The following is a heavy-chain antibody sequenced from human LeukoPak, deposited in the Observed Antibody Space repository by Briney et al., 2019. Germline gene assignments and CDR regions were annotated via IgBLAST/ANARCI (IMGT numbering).Heavy chain of an antibody. CDR2: IIPIFGTA. CDR1: GGTFSSYA. D-gene: IGHD3-22*01. CDR3: VGPATYDSSGYWGEYYFDY. Sequence: ASVKVSCKASGGTFSSYAISWVRQAPGQGLEWMGGIIPIFGTANYAQKFQGRVTITADKSTSTAYMELSSLRSEDTAVYYCVGPATYDSSGYWGEYYFDYWGQGTLVTVSS. J-gene: IGHJ4*02. V-gene: IGHV1-69*06.